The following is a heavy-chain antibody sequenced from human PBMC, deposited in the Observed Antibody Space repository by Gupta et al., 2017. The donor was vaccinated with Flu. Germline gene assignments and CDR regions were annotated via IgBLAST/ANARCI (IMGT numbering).Heavy chain of an antibody. V-gene: IGHV4-34*01. CDR2: VDDAGST. CDR3: ARGRRTIAAVIPCGFDS. Sequence: SWIRQPPGKGLEWIGEVDDAGSTNYNPSLKSRVTVSADTSKYQFSLNLVSVTAADTAVYYCARGRRTIAAVIPCGFDSWGQGILVTVSS. J-gene: IGHJ4*02. D-gene: IGHD6-13*01.